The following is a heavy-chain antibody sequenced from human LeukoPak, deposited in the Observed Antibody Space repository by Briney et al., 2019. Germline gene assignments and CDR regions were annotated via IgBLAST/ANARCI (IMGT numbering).Heavy chain of an antibody. CDR3: ARGHSVLRYFDWFFDY. CDR2: IYYSGST. J-gene: IGHJ4*02. Sequence: SETLSLTCTVSGGSISSSSYYWSWIRQPPGKGLEWIGYIYYSGSTNYNPSLKSRVTISVDTSKNQFSLKLSSVTAADTAVYYCARGHSVLRYFDWFFDYWGQGTLVTVSS. D-gene: IGHD3-9*01. CDR1: GGSISSSSYY. V-gene: IGHV4-61*05.